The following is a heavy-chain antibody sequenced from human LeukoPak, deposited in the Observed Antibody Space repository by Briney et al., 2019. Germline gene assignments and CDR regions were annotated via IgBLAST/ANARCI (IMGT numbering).Heavy chain of an antibody. Sequence: PGESLKISCKGPGCTFSSSWIGWVRQMPGKGLEWRGSIYPGDSDTRYSPSFQGHVTISADKSINTAYLQWSSLKATDTGIYYCARQYGRPFDYWGQGTLVTVSS. CDR3: ARQYGRPFDY. CDR2: IYPGDSDT. V-gene: IGHV5-51*01. CDR1: GCTFSSSW. J-gene: IGHJ4*02. D-gene: IGHD4-17*01.